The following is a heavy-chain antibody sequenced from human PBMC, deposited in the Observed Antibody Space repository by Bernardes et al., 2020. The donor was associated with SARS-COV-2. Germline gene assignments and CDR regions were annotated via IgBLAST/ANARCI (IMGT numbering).Heavy chain of an antibody. CDR3: ASMGILNKFDY. V-gene: IGHV1-2*02. CDR2: INPNSGGT. D-gene: IGHD7-27*01. J-gene: IGHJ4*02. CDR1: GYTFTDYY. Sequence: ASVKVSCKASGYTFTDYYMHWVRQAPGQGLEWMGWINPNSGGTNYAQKFQGRITMTSDTSISTAYMDLTRLRSDDTAVYYCASMGILNKFDYWGQGTLVTVSS.